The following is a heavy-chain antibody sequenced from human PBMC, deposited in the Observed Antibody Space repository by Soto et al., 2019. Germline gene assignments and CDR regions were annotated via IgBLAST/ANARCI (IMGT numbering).Heavy chain of an antibody. CDR2: ISYDGSNK. Sequence: GGSLRLSCAASGFTFSSYAMHWVRQAPGKGLEWVAVISYDGSNKYYADSVKGRFTISRDNSKNTLYLQMNSLRAEDTAVYYCASPRLSSDDTTPIDYWGKGTLVTVSS. D-gene: IGHD3-22*01. J-gene: IGHJ4*02. CDR1: GFTFSSYA. CDR3: ASPRLSSDDTTPIDY. V-gene: IGHV3-30-3*01.